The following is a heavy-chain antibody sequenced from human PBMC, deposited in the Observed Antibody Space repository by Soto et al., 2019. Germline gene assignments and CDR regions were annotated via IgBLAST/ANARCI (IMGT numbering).Heavy chain of an antibody. Sequence: PGGSLRLSCAASGFTFRDYEMNWVRQAPGKGLEWISYIGTSDITIYYADSVKGRFTISRDNAKNSVYLQMNSLRAEDTAVYYCARGGDYYDFWNGYPHWGQGTLVTVSS. V-gene: IGHV3-48*03. CDR1: GFTFRDYE. CDR2: IGTSDITI. D-gene: IGHD3-3*01. CDR3: ARGGDYYDFWNGYPH. J-gene: IGHJ4*02.